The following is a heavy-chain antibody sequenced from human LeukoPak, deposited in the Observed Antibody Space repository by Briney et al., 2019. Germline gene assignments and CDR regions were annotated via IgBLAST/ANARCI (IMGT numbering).Heavy chain of an antibody. CDR2: IYYSGST. Sequence: SETLSLTCAVSGGSISSGDYYWSWIRQPPGKGLEWIGYIYYSGSTYYNPSLKSRVTMSVDTSKNQFSLKLSSVTAADTAVYYCARGRWRGALGMDVWGQGTTVTVSS. J-gene: IGHJ6*02. D-gene: IGHD2-15*01. CDR3: ARGRWRGALGMDV. CDR1: GGSISSGDYY. V-gene: IGHV4-30-4*01.